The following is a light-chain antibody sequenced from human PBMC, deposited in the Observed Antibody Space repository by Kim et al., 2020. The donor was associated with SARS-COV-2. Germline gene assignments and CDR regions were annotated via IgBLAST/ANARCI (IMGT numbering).Light chain of an antibody. V-gene: IGKV1-13*02. CDR2: DAS. CDR3: QQFKSFPLT. Sequence: AIQLTQSPSSLSASVGDRVTITCRASQGINSALAWYQQKPGNTPKLLIYDASSLESGVPSRFSGSGSGTDFTLTISSLQPEEFATYYCQQFKSFPLTFGGGTKGDIK. J-gene: IGKJ4*01. CDR1: QGINSA.